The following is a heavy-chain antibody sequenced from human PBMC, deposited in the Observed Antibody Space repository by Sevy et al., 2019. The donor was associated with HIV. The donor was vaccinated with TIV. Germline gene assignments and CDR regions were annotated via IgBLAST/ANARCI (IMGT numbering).Heavy chain of an antibody. V-gene: IGHV4-59*08. CDR2: IYYNGHI. J-gene: IGHJ5*01. Sequence: SETLSLTCTVSGGSITSLYWNWIRQPPGKGLEWIANIYYNGHINYNPSLKSRVTLSLDTSKNQFSLRLSSVTAAETAMYYCAGENAWGRGYSGGQGTLVTVSS. CDR1: GGSITSLY. CDR3: AGENAWGRGYS. D-gene: IGHD1-26*01.